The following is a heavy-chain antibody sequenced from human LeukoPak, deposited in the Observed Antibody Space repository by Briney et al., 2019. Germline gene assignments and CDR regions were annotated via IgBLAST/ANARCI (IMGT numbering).Heavy chain of an antibody. Sequence: ASVKVSCKASGYTFTSYGISWVRQAPGQGLEWMGWISAYNGNTNYAQKLQGRVTMTTDTSTSTAYMELRSLRPDDTAVYYCARDRTLVRGGLAAPHDYWGQGTLVTVSS. CDR1: GYTFTSYG. CDR2: ISAYNGNT. J-gene: IGHJ4*02. CDR3: ARDRTLVRGGLAAPHDY. V-gene: IGHV1-18*01. D-gene: IGHD3-10*02.